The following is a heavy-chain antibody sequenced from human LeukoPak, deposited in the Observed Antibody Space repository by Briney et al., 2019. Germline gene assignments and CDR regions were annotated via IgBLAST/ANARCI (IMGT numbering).Heavy chain of an antibody. D-gene: IGHD1-26*01. V-gene: IGHV4-61*01. Sequence: SETLSLTCTVSGGSVSSGSYYWSWIRQPPGKGLEWIGYIYYSGSTNYNPSLKSRVTLSVDTSKNQFSLKLSSVTAADTAVYYCARVLGDGGSYPFDYWGQGTLVTVSS. CDR3: ARVLGDGGSYPFDY. CDR1: GGSVSSGSYY. CDR2: IYYSGST. J-gene: IGHJ4*02.